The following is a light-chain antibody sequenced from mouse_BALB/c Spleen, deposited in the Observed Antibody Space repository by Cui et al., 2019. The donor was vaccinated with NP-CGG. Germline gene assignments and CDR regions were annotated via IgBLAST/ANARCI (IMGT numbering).Light chain of an antibody. CDR2: GTN. CDR1: TGAVTTNNY. CDR3: ALWYSNHWV. Sequence: AVVTQESALTTSPGETVTLTCRSSTGAVTTNNYANWVQEKPGHLFTGLIGGTNNRAPGVPARFSGSLIGDKAALTITGAQTDDEAIYFCALWYSNHWVFGGGTKLTVL. J-gene: IGLJ1*01. V-gene: IGLV1*01.